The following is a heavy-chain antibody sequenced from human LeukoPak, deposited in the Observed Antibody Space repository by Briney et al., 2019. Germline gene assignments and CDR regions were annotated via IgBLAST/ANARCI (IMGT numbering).Heavy chain of an antibody. CDR3: AKELNGGQSRGVDY. D-gene: IGHD2-15*01. CDR1: GFTFSSYS. J-gene: IGHJ4*02. CDR2: ISSSSSSYI. Sequence: PGGSLRLSCAASGFTFSSYSMNWVRQAPGKGLEWVSSISSSSSSYIYYADSVKGRFTISRDKSNNTLYLQMNSLTAEDTAVYYCAKELNGGQSRGVDYWGQGTLVTVSS. V-gene: IGHV3-21*04.